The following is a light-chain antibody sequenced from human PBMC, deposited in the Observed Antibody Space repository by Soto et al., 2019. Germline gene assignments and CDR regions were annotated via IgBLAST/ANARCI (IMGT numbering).Light chain of an antibody. CDR1: QSISSW. J-gene: IGKJ4*01. V-gene: IGKV1-5*03. CDR2: KAS. CDR3: QQYNSYVT. Sequence: DIQMTQSPSTLSASVGDRVTITCRASQSISSWLAWYQQKPGKAPKLLIYKASSLESGVPSRFSGSGSGTEFTLTISSLQPDDFATYYCQQYNSYVTVGGGTTVEIK.